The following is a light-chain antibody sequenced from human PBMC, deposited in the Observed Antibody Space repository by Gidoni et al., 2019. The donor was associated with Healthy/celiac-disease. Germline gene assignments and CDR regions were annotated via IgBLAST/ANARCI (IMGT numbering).Light chain of an antibody. Sequence: QSALTQPRSVSGSPGQSVTISCTGTSSDVGGYNHVSWYQQPPGKAPKLMLYDVSKRPSGVPDRFSGSKSGNTASLTISGLQAEDEADYYCCSYAGSYTFVVFGGGTKLTVL. CDR2: DVS. V-gene: IGLV2-11*01. CDR3: CSYAGSYTFVV. CDR1: SSDVGGYNH. J-gene: IGLJ2*01.